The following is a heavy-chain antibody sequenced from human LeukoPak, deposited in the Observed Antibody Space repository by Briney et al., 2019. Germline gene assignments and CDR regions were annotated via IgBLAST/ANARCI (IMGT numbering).Heavy chain of an antibody. D-gene: IGHD3-10*02. Sequence: PSETLSLTCTVSGGSISSYYWNWIRQPPGKGLEWIGYIYYSGSTNYNPSLKSRVTISVDTSKNQFSLKLSSVTAADTAVYYCARLFAGYQDYWGQGTLVTVSS. CDR3: ARLFAGYQDY. CDR2: IYYSGST. CDR1: GGSISSYY. V-gene: IGHV4-59*01. J-gene: IGHJ4*02.